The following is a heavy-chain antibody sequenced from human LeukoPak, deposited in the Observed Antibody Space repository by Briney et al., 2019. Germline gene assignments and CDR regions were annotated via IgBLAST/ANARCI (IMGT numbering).Heavy chain of an antibody. CDR3: AKSVGYYGSGSYYNQYYFDY. V-gene: IGHV3-23*01. D-gene: IGHD3-10*01. CDR1: GFTFSSYG. Sequence: GGSLRLSCAASGFTFSSYGMSWVRQAPGKGLEWVSAISGSGGSTYYADSVKGRFTISRDNSKNTLYLQMNSLRAEDTAVYYCAKSVGYYGSGSYYNQYYFDYWGQGTLVTVSS. J-gene: IGHJ4*02. CDR2: ISGSGGST.